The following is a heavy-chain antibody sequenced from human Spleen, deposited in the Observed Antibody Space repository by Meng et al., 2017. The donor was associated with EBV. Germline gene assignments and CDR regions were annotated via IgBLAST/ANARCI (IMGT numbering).Heavy chain of an antibody. V-gene: IGHV1-3*01. CDR2: TNAVDGFT. J-gene: IGHJ4*02. CDR3: ARDYSTSTRIFDY. CDR1: GYTFSTYT. D-gene: IGHD2/OR15-2a*01. Sequence: QVQLVQSGAEVKKPXXXXXXXCMASGYTFSTYTMHWVRQAPGQRLEWMGSTNAVDGFTKYSQNFQGRVTITRDTSATTAYMELSSLRSEDTAVYYCARDYSTSTRIFDYWGQGTLVTVSS.